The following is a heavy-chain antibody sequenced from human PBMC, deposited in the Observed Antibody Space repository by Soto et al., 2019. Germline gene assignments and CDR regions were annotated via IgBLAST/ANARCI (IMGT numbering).Heavy chain of an antibody. Sequence: SETLSLTCTVSGGSIRSGGYYWSWIRQHPGKGLKWIGYIYYSGSTYYNPSLKSRVTISVDTSKNQFSLRLSSVTAADTAVYYCARLPRGYNYGMDVWGQGTTVTVSS. CDR2: IYYSGST. V-gene: IGHV4-31*03. CDR3: ARLPRGYNYGMDV. CDR1: GGSIRSGGYY. J-gene: IGHJ6*02.